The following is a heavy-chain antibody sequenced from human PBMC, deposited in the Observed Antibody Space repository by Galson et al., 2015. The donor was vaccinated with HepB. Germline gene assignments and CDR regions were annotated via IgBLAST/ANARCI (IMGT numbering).Heavy chain of an antibody. CDR3: ARTPRGLEDIVVVPAASGWVYYYYGMDV. J-gene: IGHJ6*02. V-gene: IGHV2-26*01. D-gene: IGHD2-2*01. Sequence: PALVKPTQTLTLTCTVSGFSLSNARMGVSWIRQPPGKALEWLAHIFSNDEKSYSTSLKSRLTISKDTSKSQVVLTMTNMDPVDTATYYCARTPRGLEDIVVVPAASGWVYYYYGMDVWGQGTTVTVSS. CDR1: GFSLSNARMG. CDR2: IFSNDEK.